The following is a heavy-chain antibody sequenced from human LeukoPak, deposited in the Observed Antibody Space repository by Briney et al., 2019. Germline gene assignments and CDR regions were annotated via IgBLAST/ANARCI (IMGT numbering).Heavy chain of an antibody. J-gene: IGHJ4*02. Sequence: GGSLRLSCAASGFTFSSYSMNWVRQAPGKGLEWVSYTSSSSTIYYADSVKGRFTISRDNAKNSLYLQMNSLRAEDTAVYYCARGEDASGSYYRSRFDYWGQGPLVIVPS. CDR3: ARGEDASGSYYRSRFDY. D-gene: IGHD3-10*01. CDR1: GFTFSSYS. V-gene: IGHV3-48*01. CDR2: TSSSSTI.